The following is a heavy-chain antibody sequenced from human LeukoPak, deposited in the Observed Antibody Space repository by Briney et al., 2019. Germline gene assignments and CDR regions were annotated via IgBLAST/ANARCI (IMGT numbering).Heavy chain of an antibody. J-gene: IGHJ4*02. D-gene: IGHD3-9*01. CDR1: GGSISSSSYY. CDR2: IYYSGST. CDR3: ARLMADYDIEPN. Sequence: PSETLSLTCTVSGGSISSSSYYWGWIRQPPGKGLEWIGSIYYSGSTYYNPSLKSRVTISVDTSKNQFSLKLSSVTAADTAVYYCARLMADYDIEPNWGQGTLVTVSS. V-gene: IGHV4-39*01.